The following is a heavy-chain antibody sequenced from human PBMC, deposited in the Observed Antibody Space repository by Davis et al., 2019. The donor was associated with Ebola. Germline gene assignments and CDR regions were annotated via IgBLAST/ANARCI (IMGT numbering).Heavy chain of an antibody. J-gene: IGHJ4*02. V-gene: IGHV4-34*01. CDR3: ASLSADTAMVY. CDR1: GGSFSGYY. D-gene: IGHD5-18*01. CDR2: INHSGST. Sequence: MPSETLSLTCAVYGGSFSGYYWSWIRQPPGKVLEWIGEINHSGSTNYNPSLKSRVTISVDTSKNQFSLKLSSVTAADTAVYYCASLSADTAMVYWGQGTLVTVSS.